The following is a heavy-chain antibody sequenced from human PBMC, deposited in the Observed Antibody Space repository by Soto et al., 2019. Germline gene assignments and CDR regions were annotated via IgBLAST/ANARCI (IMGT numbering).Heavy chain of an antibody. CDR3: AGMTTVVTSEGYYYYGMDV. J-gene: IGHJ6*02. Sequence: GASVKVSCKASGGTFSSYAISWVRHAPGQGLEWMGGIIPIFGTANYAQKFQGRVTITADESTSTAYMELSSLRSEDTAVYYCAGMTTVVTSEGYYYYGMDVWGQGTTVTVSS. CDR2: IIPIFGTA. V-gene: IGHV1-69*13. CDR1: GGTFSSYA. D-gene: IGHD4-17*01.